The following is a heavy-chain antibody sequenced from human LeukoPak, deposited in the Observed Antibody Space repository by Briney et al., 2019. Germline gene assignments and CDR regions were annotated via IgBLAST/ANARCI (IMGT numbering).Heavy chain of an antibody. V-gene: IGHV3-23*01. CDR3: AKQTSYSSSWSHDGAFDI. CDR2: ISGSGGST. D-gene: IGHD6-13*01. Sequence: GGSLRLSCAASGFTFSSYAMSWVRQAPGKGLEWVSAISGSGGSTYYADSVTGRSTISRDHSKNTLYLPMNSLSAADTAVYYCAKQTSYSSSWSHDGAFDIWGKGPMVTVSS. CDR1: GFTFSSYA. J-gene: IGHJ3*02.